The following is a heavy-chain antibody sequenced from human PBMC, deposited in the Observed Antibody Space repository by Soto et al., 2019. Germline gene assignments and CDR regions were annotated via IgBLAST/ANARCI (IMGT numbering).Heavy chain of an antibody. D-gene: IGHD6-13*01. V-gene: IGHV4-31*03. CDR2: MYYSGST. Sequence: QVQLRESGPGLVKPSQTLSLTCTVSGGSINSGGYYWNWIRQHPGKGLEWIGSMYYSGSTYYNPCVRSRVSISADTSENHFALKLSSVTAADTAVYFGARGYRQSGYSSSWVFDYWGQGTLVNVSS. CDR1: GGSINSGGYY. CDR3: ARGYRQSGYSSSWVFDY. J-gene: IGHJ4*02.